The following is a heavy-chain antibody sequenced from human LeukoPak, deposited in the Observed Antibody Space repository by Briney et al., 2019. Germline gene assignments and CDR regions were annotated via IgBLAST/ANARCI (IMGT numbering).Heavy chain of an antibody. Sequence: LVKVSCKASGGTFSSYAISWVRQAPGQGLEWMGGIIPIFGTANYAQKFQGRVTITTDESTSTAYMELSSLRSEDTAVYYCAREEDRCSSTSCLRNLYYYYYMDVWGKGTTVTVSS. D-gene: IGHD2-2*01. CDR3: AREEDRCSSTSCLRNLYYYYYMDV. J-gene: IGHJ6*03. CDR1: GGTFSSYA. V-gene: IGHV1-69*05. CDR2: IIPIFGTA.